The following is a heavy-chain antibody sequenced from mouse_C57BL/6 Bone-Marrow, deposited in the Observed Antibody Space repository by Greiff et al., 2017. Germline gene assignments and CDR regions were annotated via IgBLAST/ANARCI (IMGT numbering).Heavy chain of an antibody. D-gene: IGHD1-1*01. Sequence: EVQGVESGGDLVKPGGSLKLSCAASGFTFSSYGMSWVRQTPDKRLEWVATISSGGSYTYYPDSVKGRFTISRDNAKNTLYLQRSSLKSEDTAMYYCARPYYGSSPFAYWGQGTLVTVSA. CDR3: ARPYYGSSPFAY. CDR1: GFTFSSYG. V-gene: IGHV5-6*01. CDR2: ISSGGSYT. J-gene: IGHJ3*01.